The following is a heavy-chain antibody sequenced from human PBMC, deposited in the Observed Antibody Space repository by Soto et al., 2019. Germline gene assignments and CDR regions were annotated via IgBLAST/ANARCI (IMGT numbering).Heavy chain of an antibody. CDR2: IGSTGIT. CDR1: GFTFSDFS. CDR3: AREVVTSKWYFDN. D-gene: IGHD2-15*01. J-gene: IGHJ4*02. Sequence: GGSLRLSCRTSGFTFSDFSLHWFRQSPGKGLEWPAVIGSTGITFYADSVKGRFTIFRDNSQDTVLLQMDSLRPDDSGVDFCAREVVTSKWYFDNWGQGIPVTVSS. V-gene: IGHV3-30*04.